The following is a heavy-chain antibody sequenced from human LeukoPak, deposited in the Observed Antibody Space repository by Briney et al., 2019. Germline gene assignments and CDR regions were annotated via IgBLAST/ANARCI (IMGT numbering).Heavy chain of an antibody. D-gene: IGHD3-9*01. CDR1: GFTVSDYA. CDR2: ISGSGNST. CDR3: AKGNFDWSYFHY. V-gene: IGHV3-23*01. Sequence: TGGSLRLSCAASGFTVSDYAVNWVRQAPGKGLEWVSAISGSGNSTYYADSVKGRFTISRDSSKNTLYLQMNSLRAEDTAVYYCAKGNFDWSYFHYWGQGTLVTVSS. J-gene: IGHJ4*02.